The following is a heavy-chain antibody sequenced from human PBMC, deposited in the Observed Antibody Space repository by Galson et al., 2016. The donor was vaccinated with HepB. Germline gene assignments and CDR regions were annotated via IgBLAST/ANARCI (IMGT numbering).Heavy chain of an antibody. CDR1: GYALSELS. Sequence: SVKVSCKVSGYALSELSMHWVRQAPGKGLEWMGGLDPEDGKILYAQKFQGRLTLTEDTSTDTAYMELSSLRSEDTAIYSCARLDSGITLDDWGQGTLVTVSS. D-gene: IGHD1-26*01. CDR3: ARLDSGITLDD. CDR2: LDPEDGKI. J-gene: IGHJ4*02. V-gene: IGHV1-24*01.